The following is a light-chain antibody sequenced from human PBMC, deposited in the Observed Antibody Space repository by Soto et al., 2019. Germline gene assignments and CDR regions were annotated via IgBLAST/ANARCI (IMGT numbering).Light chain of an antibody. J-gene: IGKJ2*01. CDR3: QQSYSTPFT. Sequence: DIQLTQSPSSLSASEGDTVTITCRASQSINSHLNWYQQKSGEAPKFLIYGTSDLHTGVPSRFSGSGSGTDFTLTISSLQPEDCAIYYCQQSYSTPFTFGQGTKLEIK. CDR2: GTS. CDR1: QSINSH. V-gene: IGKV1-39*01.